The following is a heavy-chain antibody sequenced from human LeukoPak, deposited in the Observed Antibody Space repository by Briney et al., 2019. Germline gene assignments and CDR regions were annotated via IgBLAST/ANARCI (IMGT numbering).Heavy chain of an antibody. D-gene: IGHD3-10*01. CDR2: IIPIFGTA. CDR3: ASSDPDYYYYGMDV. CDR1: GGTFSSYA. J-gene: IGHJ6*02. V-gene: IGHV1-69*13. Sequence: ASVKVSCKASGGTFSSYAISWVRQAPGQGLEWMGGIIPIFGTANYAQKFQGRVTITADESASTAYMELSSLRSEDTAVYYCASSDPDYYYYGMDVWGQGTTVTVSS.